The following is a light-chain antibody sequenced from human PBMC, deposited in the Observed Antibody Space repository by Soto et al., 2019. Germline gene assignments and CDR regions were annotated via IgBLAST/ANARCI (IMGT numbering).Light chain of an antibody. Sequence: QAVVTQEPSLTVSPGGTVTLTCASSTGAVTSGNYASWFQQFPGQPPRTLIYTTNNRHSWTPARFSGSLLGGRAALTLSGAQPEDEADYYCLLYYGGAHLVFGGGPKLTVL. J-gene: IGLJ3*02. CDR3: LLYYGGAHLV. CDR2: TTN. CDR1: TGAVTSGNY. V-gene: IGLV7-43*01.